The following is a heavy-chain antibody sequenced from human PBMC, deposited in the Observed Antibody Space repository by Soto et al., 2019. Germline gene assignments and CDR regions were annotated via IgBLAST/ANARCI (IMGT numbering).Heavy chain of an antibody. Sequence: SETLSLTCTVSGGSISSGGYYWSWIRQHPGKGLEWIGYIYYSGSTYYNPSLKSRVTISVDTSKNQFSLKLSSVTAADTAVYYCASGLPAATTIAYYYYGMDVWGQGTTVTVSS. CDR2: IYYSGST. CDR1: GGSISSGGYY. D-gene: IGHD2-2*01. V-gene: IGHV4-31*03. J-gene: IGHJ6*02. CDR3: ASGLPAATTIAYYYYGMDV.